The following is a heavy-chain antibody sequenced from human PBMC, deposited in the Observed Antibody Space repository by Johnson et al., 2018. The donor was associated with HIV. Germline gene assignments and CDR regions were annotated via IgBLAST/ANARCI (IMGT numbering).Heavy chain of an antibody. CDR1: GFTFSNYA. V-gene: IGHV3-30-3*01. Sequence: QVLLVESGGGVVQPGRSLRLSCAASGFTFSNYAMHWVRQAPGRGLEWVAVISYDGSNKYYADSVKGRFTISRDNSKNTLYLQMNSLRAEDTAVYYCARDLVVGDHSAPLTHAFDGWGKGTIVTVSS. CDR2: ISYDGSNK. D-gene: IGHD1-26*01. J-gene: IGHJ3*01. CDR3: ARDLVVGDHSAPLTHAFDG.